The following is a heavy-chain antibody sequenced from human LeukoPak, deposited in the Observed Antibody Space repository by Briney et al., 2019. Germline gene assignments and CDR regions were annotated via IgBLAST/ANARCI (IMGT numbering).Heavy chain of an antibody. D-gene: IGHD3-22*01. V-gene: IGHV5-51*01. CDR2: IYPGDSDI. J-gene: IGHJ2*01. CDR1: GYSFTNYW. CDR3: ARFHYYDSSGYYFAAVGGIRYFDL. Sequence: GESLKISCKGFGYSFTNYWIAWVRQMPGKGLEWMGIIYPGDSDIRYSPSFQGQVTISADKSISTAYLQWSSLKASDTAMYYCARFHYYDSSGYYFAAVGGIRYFDLWGRGTLVTVSS.